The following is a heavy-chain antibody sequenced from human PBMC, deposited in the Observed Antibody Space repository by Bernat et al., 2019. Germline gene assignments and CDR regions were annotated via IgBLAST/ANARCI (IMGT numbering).Heavy chain of an antibody. J-gene: IGHJ3*02. Sequence: EVQLVESGGGLVKPGGSLRLSCVASGFTFNNAWMCWVRQAPGKGLEWVGRIKSKPDGETTHYAAPVKGRFTISRDDSENTLSLQMNSLKTEDKALYYCARVCRVGQKGDALDIWGQGTVVTVSP. CDR2: IKSKPDGETT. CDR1: GFTFNNAW. CDR3: ARVCRVGQKGDALDI. V-gene: IGHV3-15*01. D-gene: IGHD1-26*01.